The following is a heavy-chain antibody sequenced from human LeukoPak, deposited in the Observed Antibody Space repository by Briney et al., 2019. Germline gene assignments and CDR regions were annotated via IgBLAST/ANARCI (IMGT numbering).Heavy chain of an antibody. CDR2: INPSGGST. J-gene: IGHJ3*02. D-gene: IGHD6-19*01. CDR3: ARDRPRMWTLAGTYDAFDI. CDR1: GYTFTSYY. V-gene: IGHV1-46*01. Sequence: ASVKVSCKASGYTFTSYYMHWVRQAPGQGLEWMGIINPSGGSTSYAQKFQGRVTMTRDTSTSTVYMELNSLRAEDTAVYYCARDRPRMWTLAGTYDAFDIWGQGTMVTVSS.